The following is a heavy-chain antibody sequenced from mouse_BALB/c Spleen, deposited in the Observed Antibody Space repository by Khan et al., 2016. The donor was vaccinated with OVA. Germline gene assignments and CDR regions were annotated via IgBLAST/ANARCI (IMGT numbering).Heavy chain of an antibody. V-gene: IGHV5-17*02. CDR2: ISGDSNTI. Sequence: EVMLVESGGGLVQPGGSRKLSCAASGFTFNSYGMHWVRQAPEKGLEWVAYISGDSNTIYYADTVKGRFTISRDNPKNTLFLKMTRLMSEDTAMYYCATSYFYGYYFDYWGPGTTLTVS. J-gene: IGHJ2*01. CDR1: GFTFNSYG. D-gene: IGHD1-1*01. CDR3: ATSYFYGYYFDY.